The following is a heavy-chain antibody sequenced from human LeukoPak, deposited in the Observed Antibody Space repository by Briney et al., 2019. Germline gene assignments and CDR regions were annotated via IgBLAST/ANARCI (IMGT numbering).Heavy chain of an antibody. CDR3: ARIHRYCSGGACYVLDN. J-gene: IGHJ4*02. V-gene: IGHV4-59*01. CDR2: IYYSGST. CDR1: GGSISSYY. Sequence: SETLSLTCTVSGGSISSYYWSWIRQPPGKGLEWIGYIYYSGSTNYNPSLKSRVTISVDTSKNQFSLQLSSVTAADTAVYYCARIHRYCSGGACYVLDNWGQGTLVAVSS. D-gene: IGHD2-15*01.